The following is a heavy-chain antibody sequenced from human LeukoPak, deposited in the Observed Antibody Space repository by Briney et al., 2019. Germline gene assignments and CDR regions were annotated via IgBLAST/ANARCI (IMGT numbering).Heavy chain of an antibody. D-gene: IGHD3-22*01. CDR2: IYPGGSDT. V-gene: IGHV5-51*01. J-gene: IGHJ4*02. Sequence: GESLKISCKGSGYSFTSYWIGWVRQMPGKGLEWMGIIYPGGSDTRYSPSFQGQVTISADKSISTAYLQWSSLKASDTAMYYCARAHYDSSGYYYFDYWGQGTLVTVSS. CDR1: GYSFTSYW. CDR3: ARAHYDSSGYYYFDY.